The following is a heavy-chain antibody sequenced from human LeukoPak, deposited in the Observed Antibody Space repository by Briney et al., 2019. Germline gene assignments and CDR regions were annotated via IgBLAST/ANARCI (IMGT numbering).Heavy chain of an antibody. CDR2: IGTAGDT. V-gene: IGHV3-13*01. D-gene: IGHD1-1*01. J-gene: IGHJ4*02. Sequence: GGSLRLSCAASGFTFSDYDMHWVRHATGKGLEWVSAIGTAGDTYYTGSVKGRFTISREHAKNSLYLQMNSLRAGDTAVYYCARVAKERVGGVYYFDYWGQGTLVTVSS. CDR1: GFTFSDYD. CDR3: ARVAKERVGGVYYFDY.